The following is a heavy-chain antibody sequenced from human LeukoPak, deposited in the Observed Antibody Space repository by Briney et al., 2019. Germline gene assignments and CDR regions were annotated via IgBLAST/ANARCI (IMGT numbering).Heavy chain of an antibody. J-gene: IGHJ6*03. CDR1: GFTFSSYA. V-gene: IGHV3-30*04. CDR2: ISYDGSNK. D-gene: IGHD3-9*01. Sequence: PGGSLRLSCAASGFTFSSYAMHWVRQAPGKGLEWVAVISYDGSNKYYADSVKGRFTISRDNSKNTLYLQMNSLRAEDTAVYYCARDAASDILTGYLRRYYYYYYMDVWGKGTTVTVSS. CDR3: ARDAASDILTGYLRRYYYYYYMDV.